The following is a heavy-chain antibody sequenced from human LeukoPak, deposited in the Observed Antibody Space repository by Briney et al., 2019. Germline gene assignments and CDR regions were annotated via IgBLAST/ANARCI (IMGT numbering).Heavy chain of an antibody. Sequence: GGSLRLSCTAFGFTFDAYAMHWVRQVPGKGLEWVSGISFSSGHIGCADSVKGRFTIFRDNAKTSVYLQMSSLTAEDTALYYCAKDMSGSSWYYFDTWGQGTLVTVSS. D-gene: IGHD6-13*01. CDR3: AKDMSGSSWYYFDT. CDR1: GFTFDAYA. CDR2: ISFSSGHI. J-gene: IGHJ4*02. V-gene: IGHV3-9*01.